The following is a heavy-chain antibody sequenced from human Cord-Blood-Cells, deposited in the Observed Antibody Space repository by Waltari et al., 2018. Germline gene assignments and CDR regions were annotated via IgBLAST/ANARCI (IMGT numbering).Heavy chain of an antibody. CDR1: GGSISSGSYY. J-gene: IGHJ4*02. CDR2: IYTSGRT. Sequence: QVQLQESGPGLVKPSQTLSLTCTVSGGSISSGSYYWSWIRQPAGKGLEWIGYIYTSGRTNYNPSLKGRVTISVDTSKNQFSLKLSSVTAADTAVYCCARGTDSSFDYWGQGTLVTVSS. D-gene: IGHD6-13*01. V-gene: IGHV4-61*09. CDR3: ARGTDSSFDY.